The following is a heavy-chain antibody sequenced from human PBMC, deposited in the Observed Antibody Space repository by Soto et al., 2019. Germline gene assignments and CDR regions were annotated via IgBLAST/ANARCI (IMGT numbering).Heavy chain of an antibody. CDR2: IHHSGNT. V-gene: IGHV4-34*01. D-gene: IGHD5-12*01. Sequence: SETLSLTCAVYGGSFSGYYWSWIRQSPGKGLEWIGEIHHSGNTNYNPSLKSRVTISVHTSKNQFSLKLTSVTAADTAVYYCARAREMATIFEYWGQGTLVTVAS. CDR1: GGSFSGYY. CDR3: ARAREMATIFEY. J-gene: IGHJ4*02.